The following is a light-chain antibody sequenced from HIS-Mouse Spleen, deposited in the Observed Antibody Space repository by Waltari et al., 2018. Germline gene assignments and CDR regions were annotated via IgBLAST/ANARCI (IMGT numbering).Light chain of an antibody. CDR2: QDS. J-gene: IGLJ1*01. CDR1: KLGDKY. CDR3: QAWDSSTYV. V-gene: IGLV3-1*01. Sequence: SYDLTQPPSVSVSPGQTASITCSGDKLGDKYACWYQQKPGQSPVLVIYQDSTRPSGIPERFSGANSGNTATLTISGTQARDEADYYCQAWDSSTYVFGTGTKVTVL.